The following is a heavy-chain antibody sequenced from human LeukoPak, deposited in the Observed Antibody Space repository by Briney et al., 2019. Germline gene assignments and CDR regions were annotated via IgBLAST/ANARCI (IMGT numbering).Heavy chain of an antibody. CDR3: ARGSPMADGAVAGLTFDY. CDR2: INHSGST. Sequence: SETLSLTCAVYGGSFSGYYWSWIRQPPGKGLEWVGEINHSGSTNYNPSLKSRVTISVDTSKNQFSLKLSSVTAADTAVYYCARGSPMADGAVAGLTFDYWGQGTLVTVSS. V-gene: IGHV4-34*01. J-gene: IGHJ4*02. D-gene: IGHD6-19*01. CDR1: GGSFSGYY.